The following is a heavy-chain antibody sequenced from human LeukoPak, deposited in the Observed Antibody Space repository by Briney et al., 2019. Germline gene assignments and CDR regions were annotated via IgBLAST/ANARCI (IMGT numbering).Heavy chain of an antibody. CDR2: INHSGST. CDR1: GGSFSGYY. V-gene: IGHV4-34*01. J-gene: IGHJ4*02. Sequence: SETLSLTCAVYGGSFSGYYWSWIRQPPGKGLEWIGEINHSGSTNYNPSLKSRVTMSVDTSKNQFSLKLSSVTAADTAVYYCARDSYYYGSGSLRFDYWGQGTLVTVSS. CDR3: ARDSYYYGSGSLRFDY. D-gene: IGHD3-10*01.